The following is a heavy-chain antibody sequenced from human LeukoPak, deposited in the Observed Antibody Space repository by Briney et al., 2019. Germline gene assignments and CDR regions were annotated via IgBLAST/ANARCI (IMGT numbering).Heavy chain of an antibody. CDR3: ARDLVLLWFGDSDYFDY. CDR2: ISNSGSIL. V-gene: IGHV3-48*03. J-gene: IGHJ4*02. D-gene: IGHD3-10*01. Sequence: GGSLRLSCAASGFTFSSYEMNWVRQAPGKRPEWVPYISNSGSILYYADSARGRFTISRDNAKNSLFLQMNSLRAEDTAVYYCARDLVLLWFGDSDYFDYWGQGTLVTVSS. CDR1: GFTFSSYE.